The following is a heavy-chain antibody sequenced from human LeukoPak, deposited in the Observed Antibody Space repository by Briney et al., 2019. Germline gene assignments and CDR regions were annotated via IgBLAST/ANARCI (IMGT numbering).Heavy chain of an antibody. CDR2: IRYDGGET. D-gene: IGHD3-9*01. Sequence: GGSLRLSCAASGFTFNRRGMHWVRQAPGKGLEWVAFIRYDGGETFYADFVKGRFTISRDNAKNSLYLQMNSLRAEDTAVYYCATFDNPFGYWGQGTLVTVSS. CDR3: ATFDNPFGY. CDR1: GFTFNRRG. V-gene: IGHV3-30*02. J-gene: IGHJ4*02.